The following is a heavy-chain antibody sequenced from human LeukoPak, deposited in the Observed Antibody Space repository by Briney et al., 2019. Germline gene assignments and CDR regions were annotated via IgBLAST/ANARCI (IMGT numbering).Heavy chain of an antibody. Sequence: RASETLSLTCTVSGGSVSSYYWSWIRQPAGKGLEWIGRIYTSGSTNYNPSLKSRVTMSVDTSKNQFSPKLSSVTAADTAVYYCARGSLLWFGELSFDYWGQGTLVTVSS. CDR2: IYTSGST. CDR3: ARGSLLWFGELSFDY. J-gene: IGHJ4*02. V-gene: IGHV4-4*07. D-gene: IGHD3-10*01. CDR1: GGSVSSYY.